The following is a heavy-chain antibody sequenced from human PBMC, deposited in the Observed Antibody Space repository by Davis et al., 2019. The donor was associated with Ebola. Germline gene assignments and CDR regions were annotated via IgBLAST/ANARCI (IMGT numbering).Heavy chain of an antibody. CDR2: FDPEHGGA. D-gene: IGHD1-14*01. J-gene: IGHJ4*02. CDR3: TIGGKTGGLDY. Sequence: AASVKVSCKVSEYTLAELSTYWVLQVPGTGLEWTGSFDPEHGGAIYSQKFEGRVTMLDDTSSYKAYMELSSLRSGVTDVYYCTIGGKTGGLDYWGQGTLVTVSS. V-gene: IGHV1-24*01. CDR1: EYTLAELS.